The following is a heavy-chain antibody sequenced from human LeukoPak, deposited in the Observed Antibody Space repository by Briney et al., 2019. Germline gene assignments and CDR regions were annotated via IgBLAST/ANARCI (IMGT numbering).Heavy chain of an antibody. J-gene: IGHJ3*02. CDR1: GFTFNYAW. D-gene: IGHD3-3*01. Sequence: GGSLRLSCAASGFTFNYAWMSWVRQVPGKGLEWVSTISASDGRTFYADSVMGRFTISRDNSNNTLFLQMNSLRAEDTAVYYCAKTYYDFWTGYYRGDHDAFDIWGQGTMVTVSS. CDR2: ISASDGRT. V-gene: IGHV3-23*01. CDR3: AKTYYDFWTGYYRGDHDAFDI.